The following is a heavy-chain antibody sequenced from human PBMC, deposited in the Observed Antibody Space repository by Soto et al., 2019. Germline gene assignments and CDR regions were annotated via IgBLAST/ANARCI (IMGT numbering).Heavy chain of an antibody. D-gene: IGHD4-4*01. CDR3: ARGGGGMTTVTTAAVRYYYGMDV. CDR2: ISYDGSNK. CDR1: GFTFSSYG. V-gene: IGHV3-30*03. J-gene: IGHJ6*02. Sequence: PGGSLRLSCAASGFTFSSYGMHWVRQAPGKGLEWVAVISYDGSNKYYADSVKGRFTISRDNSKNTLYLQMNSLRAEDTAVYYCARGGGGMTTVTTAAVRYYYGMDVWGQGTTVTVSS.